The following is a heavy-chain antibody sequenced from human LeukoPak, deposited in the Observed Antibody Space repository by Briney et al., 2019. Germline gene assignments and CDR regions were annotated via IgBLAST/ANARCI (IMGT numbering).Heavy chain of an antibody. D-gene: IGHD2-15*01. V-gene: IGHV3-74*01. CDR2: ISGDGTTT. CDR3: AGTWSFDY. Sequence: GGSLRLSCAVSGFTFSNDWMHWVRQAPGKGLLWVSRISGDGTTTNYADSVKGRLTISRDNAKNTLYLQMDSLRAEDTAVYYCAGTWSFDYWGQGTLVTVSS. J-gene: IGHJ4*02. CDR1: GFTFSNDW.